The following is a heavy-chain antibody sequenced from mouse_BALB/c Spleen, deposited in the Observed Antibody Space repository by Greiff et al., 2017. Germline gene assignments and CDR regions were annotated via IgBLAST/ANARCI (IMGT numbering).Heavy chain of an antibody. V-gene: IGHV5-12-1*01. CDR1: GFAFSSYD. Sequence: LVESGGGLVKPGGSLKLSCAASGFAFSSYDMSWVRQTPEKRLEWVAYISSGGGSTYYPDTVKGRFTISRDNAKNTLYLQMSSLKSEDTAMYYCARQRYYGSSPYWYFDVWGAGTTVTVSS. J-gene: IGHJ1*01. CDR3: ARQRYYGSSPYWYFDV. D-gene: IGHD1-1*01. CDR2: ISSGGGST.